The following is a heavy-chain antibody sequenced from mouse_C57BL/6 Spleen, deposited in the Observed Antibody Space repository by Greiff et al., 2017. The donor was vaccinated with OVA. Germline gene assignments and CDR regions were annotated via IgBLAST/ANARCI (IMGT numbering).Heavy chain of an antibody. J-gene: IGHJ3*01. CDR1: GFPLTSYG. CDR3: AANGGFAY. V-gene: IGHV2-3*01. CDR2: IWGDGCT. Sequence: QLQQSGPGLVAPSQSLSITRTVSGFPLTSYGVSWVRQPPGKGLEWLGVIWGDGCTNYHSAPISRLSISKDNPKSQVFLKLNSVQTDDTATCYCAANGGFAYWGQGTLVTVSA.